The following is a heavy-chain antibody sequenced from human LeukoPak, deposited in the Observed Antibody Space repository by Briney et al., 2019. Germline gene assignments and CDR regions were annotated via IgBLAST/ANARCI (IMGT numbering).Heavy chain of an antibody. Sequence: GGSLRLSCAASGFTFSSYAMSWVRQAPGKGLEWVAITSSDGSDTYYADSVKGRFTISRDNSKNTLYLQMNSLRPEDTAVYYCARDRYYFDSRGYYYPSYYFDYWGQGSLVTVSS. V-gene: IGHV3-30*04. CDR3: ARDRYYFDSRGYYYPSYYFDY. J-gene: IGHJ4*02. D-gene: IGHD3-22*01. CDR1: GFTFSSYA. CDR2: TSSDGSDT.